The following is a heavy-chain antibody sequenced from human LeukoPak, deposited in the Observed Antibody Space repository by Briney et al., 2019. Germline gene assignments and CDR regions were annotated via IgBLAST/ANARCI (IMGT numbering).Heavy chain of an antibody. J-gene: IGHJ4*02. D-gene: IGHD3-22*01. V-gene: IGHV3-30*18. CDR1: GFTFSNYG. CDR2: ISYDGSNK. Sequence: GGSLRLSCAASGFTFSNYGMHWVRQAPGKGLEGVAGISYDGSNKYYADPVKGRFTISRDISKKTLYLQMNSLRAEDTAVYYCAKDSSLGYYDTSSYPDYWGQGTLVTVSS. CDR3: AKDSSLGYYDTSSYPDY.